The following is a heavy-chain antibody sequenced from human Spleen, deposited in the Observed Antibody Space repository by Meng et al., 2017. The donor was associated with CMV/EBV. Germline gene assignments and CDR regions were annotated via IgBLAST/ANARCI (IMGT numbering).Heavy chain of an antibody. CDR1: GFTFSSYA. J-gene: IGHJ4*02. CDR2: ISYDGNNK. Sequence: GESLKISCAASGFTFSSYAMHWVRQAPGKGLEWVAVISYDGNNKYYADSVKGRFTISRDNSKSTLSLEMISLESEDTAVYYCATDRHGSGWWNFDNWGQGTMVTVSS. CDR3: ATDRHGSGWWNFDN. D-gene: IGHD3-22*01. V-gene: IGHV3-30-3*01.